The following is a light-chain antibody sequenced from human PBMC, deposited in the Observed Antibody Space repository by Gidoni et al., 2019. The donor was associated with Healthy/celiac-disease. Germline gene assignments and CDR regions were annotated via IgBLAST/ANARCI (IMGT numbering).Light chain of an antibody. CDR1: QSVSSY. CDR2: DAS. V-gene: IGKV3-11*01. Sequence: IVLTQHPATLSLSPGDRATLSCRASQSVSSYLAWYQQKPGQAPRLLIYDASNRATGIPARFSGSGSGTDFTLTISSLEPEDIAVYYCQQRSNWPALTFGGGTKVEIK. CDR3: QQRSNWPALT. J-gene: IGKJ4*01.